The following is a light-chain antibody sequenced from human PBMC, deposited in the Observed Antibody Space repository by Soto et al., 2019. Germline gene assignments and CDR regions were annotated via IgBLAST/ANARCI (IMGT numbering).Light chain of an antibody. CDR2: EDR. V-gene: IGLV6-57*02. Sequence: NFMLTQPHSVSESPGKTVTISCTGSGGDIASNYVQWYKQRPGSAPTTVIFEDRQRPSGVPDRFSGSKSGNTASLTVSGLQAADEADYFCKSYAGSNTYVFGSGTKLTVL. J-gene: IGLJ1*01. CDR1: GGDIASNY. CDR3: KSYAGSNTYV.